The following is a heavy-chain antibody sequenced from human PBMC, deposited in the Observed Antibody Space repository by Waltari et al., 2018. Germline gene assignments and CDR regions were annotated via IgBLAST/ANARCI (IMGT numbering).Heavy chain of an antibody. V-gene: IGHV4-39*07. Sequence: QLQLQESGPGLVKPSETLSLTCTVSGGSISSSSYYWGWIRQPPGKGLEWIGSIYYSGSTYDNPALKSRGTRSVDTSKNQFSLKLSSVTAADTAVYYCARDLVVVAANVWFDPWGQGTLVTVSS. CDR1: GGSISSSSYY. CDR3: ARDLVVVAANVWFDP. CDR2: IYYSGST. D-gene: IGHD2-15*01. J-gene: IGHJ5*02.